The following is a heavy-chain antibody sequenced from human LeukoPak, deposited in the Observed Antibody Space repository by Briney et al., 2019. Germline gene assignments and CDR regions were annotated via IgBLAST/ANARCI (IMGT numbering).Heavy chain of an antibody. D-gene: IGHD1-26*01. J-gene: IGHJ4*02. Sequence: QAGGSLRLSCAGSGFTFSNYLVHWVRQAPGKGLVWVSRINEDGSRTHYADFVKGRFTISRDNAKNTLYLQMNSLSADDTAMYYCAGSMSGSRELWGQGTLVTVSP. CDR2: INEDGSRT. CDR3: AGSMSGSREL. CDR1: GFTFSNYL. V-gene: IGHV3-74*01.